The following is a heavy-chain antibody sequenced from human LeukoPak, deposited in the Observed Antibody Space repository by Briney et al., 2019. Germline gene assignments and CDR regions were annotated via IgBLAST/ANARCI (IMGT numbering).Heavy chain of an antibody. CDR3: ARSQFDY. V-gene: IGHV3-74*01. CDR1: GFAFSSYW. CDR2: ISGDGSTT. Sequence: GGSLRLSCATSGFAFSSYWMLWVRQVPGKGLVWVSRISGDGSTTTYADSVKGRFTISRDNANNILYLQMNSLRAEDTAIYYCARSQFDYWGQGILVTVTS. J-gene: IGHJ4*02.